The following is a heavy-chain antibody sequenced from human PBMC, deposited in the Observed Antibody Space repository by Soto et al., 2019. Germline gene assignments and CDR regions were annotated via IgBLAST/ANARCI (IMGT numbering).Heavy chain of an antibody. V-gene: IGHV1-18*04. CDR2: ISAYNGNT. CDR3: AREEYSSGWYKGYYYYGMDV. D-gene: IGHD6-19*01. Sequence: ASVKVSCKASGYTFTSYGISWVRQAPGQGREWMGWISAYNGNTNYAQKLQGRVTMTTDTSTSTAYMELRSLRSDDTAVYYCAREEYSSGWYKGYYYYGMDVWGQGXTVTVYS. J-gene: IGHJ6*02. CDR1: GYTFTSYG.